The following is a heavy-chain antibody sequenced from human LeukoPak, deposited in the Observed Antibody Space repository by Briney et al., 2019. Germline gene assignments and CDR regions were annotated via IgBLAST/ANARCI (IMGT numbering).Heavy chain of an antibody. Sequence: GASVKVSCKASGYSFTGFYIHWVRQAPGQGLEWMGWINPNSGGPKYAQKFQGRVTMTRDTSISTAYMELSRLKSDDTAVYFCARRVGVIGATWSFDYWGQGTLVTVSS. CDR3: ARRVGVIGATWSFDY. CDR1: GYSFTGFY. D-gene: IGHD3-3*01. V-gene: IGHV1-2*02. CDR2: INPNSGGP. J-gene: IGHJ4*02.